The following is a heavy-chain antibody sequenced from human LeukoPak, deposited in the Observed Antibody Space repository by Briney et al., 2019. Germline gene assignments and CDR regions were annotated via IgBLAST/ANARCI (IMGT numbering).Heavy chain of an antibody. CDR2: ITWDGGST. D-gene: IGHD4-11*01. V-gene: IGHV3-43*01. J-gene: IGHJ4*02. CDR3: AKDFKVAMTTYYFDY. Sequence: QSGGSLRLSCAASGFAFDDYSMHWVRQAPGKSLEWVSVITWDGGSTHYADSLKGRFTISRDNSKSSLYLQVNLLSTEDTALYYCAKDFKVAMTTYYFDYWGQGTLVTVST. CDR1: GFAFDDYS.